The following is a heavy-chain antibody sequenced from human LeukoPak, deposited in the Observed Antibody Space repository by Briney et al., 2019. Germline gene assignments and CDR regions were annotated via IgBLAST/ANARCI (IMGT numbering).Heavy chain of an antibody. J-gene: IGHJ4*02. Sequence: PGGSLRLSCAASGFTFSSCAMSWVRQAPGKGLEWVSAISGSGGSTYYADSVKGRFTISRDNSKNTLYLQMNSLRAEDTAVYFCAKEEYDILTAYSDYWGQGTLVTVSS. D-gene: IGHD3-9*01. CDR3: AKEEYDILTAYSDY. V-gene: IGHV3-23*01. CDR2: ISGSGGST. CDR1: GFTFSSCA.